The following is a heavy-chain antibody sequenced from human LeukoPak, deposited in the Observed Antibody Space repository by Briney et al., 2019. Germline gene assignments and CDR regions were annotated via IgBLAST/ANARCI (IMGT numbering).Heavy chain of an antibody. V-gene: IGHV3-11*04. CDR2: ISSGGSSI. Sequence: GGSLRLSCAASGFIFSDYYMSWIRQAPGKGLEWVSYISSGGSSIYYADSVKGRFTISRDNAKNSLYLQMNSLRAEDTAVYYCAIVKRSPAALNVSLDTSGQGTM. CDR3: AIVKRSPAALNVSLDT. CDR1: GFIFSDYY. J-gene: IGHJ3*02. D-gene: IGHD6-13*01.